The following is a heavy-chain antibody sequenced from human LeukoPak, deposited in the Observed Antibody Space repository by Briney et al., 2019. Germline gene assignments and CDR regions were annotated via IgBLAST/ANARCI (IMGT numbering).Heavy chain of an antibody. V-gene: IGHV3-53*01. CDR3: ARSLLGTPTPLAFDY. J-gene: IGHJ4*02. Sequence: GGSLRLSCAASGFTVSSSYMSWVRQAPGKGLEWVSVIYSGGTTYYADSVKGRFTISRDNSKNTLYLQMNSLRAEDTAVYYCARSLLGTPTPLAFDYWGQGTLVTVSS. CDR1: GFTVSSSY. D-gene: IGHD3-10*01. CDR2: IYSGGTT.